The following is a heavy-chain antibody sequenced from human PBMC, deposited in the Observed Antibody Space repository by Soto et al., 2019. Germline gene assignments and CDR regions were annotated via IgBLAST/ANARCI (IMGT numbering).Heavy chain of an antibody. J-gene: IGHJ1*01. CDR2: ISGSGVST. CDR1: GFTFSNYA. Sequence: EVQLLESGGGLVQPGGSLRLSCAASGFTFSNYAISWVRQAPEKGLEWVSAISGSGVSTYYADSVKGRFTISRDNSKNTLYLQMNSLRAEDTAVYYCANPHDRSGYYYILEYVQHWGQGTLVTVSS. D-gene: IGHD3-22*01. V-gene: IGHV3-23*01. CDR3: ANPHDRSGYYYILEYVQH.